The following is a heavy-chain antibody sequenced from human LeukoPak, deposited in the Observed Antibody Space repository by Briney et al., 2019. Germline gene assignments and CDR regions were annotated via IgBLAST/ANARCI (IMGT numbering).Heavy chain of an antibody. Sequence: PGGSLRLSCAASGFTFSSYDMHWVRQVPGKGLEWVAVISFDGSNKYYADSVKGRFTISRDNSKNTLFLQMNSLRAEDTAVYYCAKSGEDGWSDAFDIWGQGTMVTVSS. CDR1: GFTFSSYD. CDR3: AKSGEDGWSDAFDI. J-gene: IGHJ3*02. D-gene: IGHD6-19*01. CDR2: ISFDGSNK. V-gene: IGHV3-30*18.